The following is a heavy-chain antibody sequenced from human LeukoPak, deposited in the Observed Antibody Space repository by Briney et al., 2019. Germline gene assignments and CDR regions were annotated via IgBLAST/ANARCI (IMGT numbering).Heavy chain of an antibody. V-gene: IGHV1-46*01. CDR1: GYTFTSYY. Sequence: ASVTASCKASGYTFTSYYMHWVRQAPGQGLEWMGIINPSGGSTSYAQKFQGRVTMTRDTSTSTVYMELSSLRSEDTAVYYCARMRSSRFDPWGQGTLVTVSS. CDR2: INPSGGST. CDR3: ARMRSSRFDP. D-gene: IGHD6-13*01. J-gene: IGHJ5*02.